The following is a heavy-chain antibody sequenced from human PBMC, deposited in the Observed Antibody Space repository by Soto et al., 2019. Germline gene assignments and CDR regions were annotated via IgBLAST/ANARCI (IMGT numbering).Heavy chain of an antibody. CDR2: ISPYNGNT. CDR3: ARGPMVHANDV. D-gene: IGHD3-10*01. V-gene: IGHV1-18*01. J-gene: IGHJ6*02. Sequence: QVHLVQSGAEVKKPGASVKVSCEASGYTFTTYGISWVRQAPGQGLEWMGWISPYNGNTNYAQKFQGRVTMTTDASTDTAYMELRSLRSDDTAVYYCARGPMVHANDVWGQGTMVTVSS. CDR1: GYTFTTYG.